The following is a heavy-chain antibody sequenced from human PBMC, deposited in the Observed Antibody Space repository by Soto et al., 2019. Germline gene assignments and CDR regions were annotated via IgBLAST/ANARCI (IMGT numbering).Heavy chain of an antibody. V-gene: IGHV4-31*03. CDR1: GGSISSGGYY. Sequence: SETLSLTCTVSGGSISSGGYYWSWIRQHPGKGLEWIGYIYYSGSTYYNPSLKSRVTISVDTSKNQFSLKLSSVTAADTAVYYCARSLREGPYYDILTGYSDVWGQGTTVTVSS. CDR2: IYYSGST. D-gene: IGHD3-9*01. CDR3: ARSLREGPYYDILTGYSDV. J-gene: IGHJ6*02.